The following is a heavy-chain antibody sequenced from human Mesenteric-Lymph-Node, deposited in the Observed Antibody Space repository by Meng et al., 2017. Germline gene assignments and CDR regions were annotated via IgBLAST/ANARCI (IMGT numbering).Heavy chain of an antibody. V-gene: IGHV4-30-4*01. D-gene: IGHD5-12*01. CDR2: IYSSGST. Sequence: QVQLQEAGPGRVKPAQTLTPTGTGSGGSISSGDYYWSWIRQPPGKGLEWIGYIYSSGSTYYNPSLKSRITISVDTSKNQFSLRLTSVTAADTAVYYCAGDRRGVATVDYWGQGTLVTVSS. CDR3: AGDRRGVATVDY. CDR1: GGSISSGDYY. J-gene: IGHJ4*02.